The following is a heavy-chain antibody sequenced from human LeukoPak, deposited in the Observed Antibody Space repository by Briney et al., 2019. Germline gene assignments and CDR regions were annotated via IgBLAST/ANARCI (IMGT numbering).Heavy chain of an antibody. CDR2: ISSSSSYI. V-gene: IGHV3-21*01. CDR1: GFTFSSYS. CDR3: ARDNDRGSSWYRGVWGVFED. J-gene: IGHJ4*02. D-gene: IGHD6-13*01. Sequence: GGSLRLSCPASGFTFSSYSMNWVRQAPGKGLEWVSSISSSSSYIYYADSVKGRFTISRDNAKNSLYLQMNSLRAEDTAVYYCARDNDRGSSWYRGVWGVFEDWGQGTLVTVSS.